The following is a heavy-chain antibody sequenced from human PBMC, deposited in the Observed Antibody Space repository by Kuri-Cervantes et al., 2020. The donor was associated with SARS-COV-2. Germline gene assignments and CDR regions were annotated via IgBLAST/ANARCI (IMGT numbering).Heavy chain of an antibody. CDR1: GGTFSSYA. J-gene: IGHJ5*02. CDR2: IIPIFGTA. V-gene: IGHV1-69*13. CDR3: ARMGENWFDP. Sequence: SVKVSCKASGGTFSSYAISWVRQAPGQGLEWMGGIIPIFGTANYAQKFQGRVTITADESTSTAYMELSSLRPEDTAVYYCARMGENWFDPWGQGTLVTVSS. D-gene: IGHD3-16*01.